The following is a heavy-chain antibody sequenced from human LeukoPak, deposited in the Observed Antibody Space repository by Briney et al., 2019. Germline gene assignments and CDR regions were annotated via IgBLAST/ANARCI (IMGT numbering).Heavy chain of an antibody. V-gene: IGHV4-59*01. Sequence: PSETLSLTCTVSGGSISSYYWSWIRQPPGKGLEWIGYIYYSGSTNYNPSLKSRVTISVDTSKNQFSLKLSSVTAADTAVYYCASTSGYEYSDYWGQGTLVTVSS. CDR1: GGSISSYY. D-gene: IGHD5-12*01. CDR2: IYYSGST. CDR3: ASTSGYEYSDY. J-gene: IGHJ4*02.